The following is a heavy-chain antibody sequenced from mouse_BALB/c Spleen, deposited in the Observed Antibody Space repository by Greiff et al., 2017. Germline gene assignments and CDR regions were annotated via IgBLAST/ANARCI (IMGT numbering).Heavy chain of an antibody. CDR3: NANRYDGDAMDY. CDR2: IDPENGDT. CDR1: GFNINDYY. D-gene: IGHD2-14*01. V-gene: IGHV14-4*02. Sequence: EVQLQQSGAELVRSGASVKLSCTASGFNINDYYMHWVKQRPEQGLEWIGWIDPENGDTEYAPKFQGKATMTADTSSNTAYLQLSSLTSEDTAVYYCNANRYDGDAMDYWGQGTSVTVTS. J-gene: IGHJ4*01.